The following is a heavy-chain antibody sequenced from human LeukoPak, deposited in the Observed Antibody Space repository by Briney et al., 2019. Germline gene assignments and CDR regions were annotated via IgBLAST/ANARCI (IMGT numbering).Heavy chain of an antibody. Sequence: ASVKVSCKASGYTFTDYYMHWVRQAPGQGLEWMGLINPTGTGTNYAQKFRGRVTLTRDTSTTTVYMELSSLRSEDTAGYYCAREESGGYFDYWGQGTLVTVSS. CDR3: AREESGGYFDY. D-gene: IGHD2-8*02. J-gene: IGHJ4*02. V-gene: IGHV1-46*01. CDR1: GYTFTDYY. CDR2: INPTGTGT.